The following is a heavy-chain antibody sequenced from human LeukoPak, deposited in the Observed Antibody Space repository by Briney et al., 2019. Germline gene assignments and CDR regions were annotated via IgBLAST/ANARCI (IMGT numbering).Heavy chain of an antibody. Sequence: GGSLRLSCAASGFTFSSCAITWVRQAPGKGLEWVSRISDTGGNTYYADSVKGRFTISRDNSKNTVYLEMSGLRVEDTAVFHCARKRGGIYDSRALDLWGQGTTVIVSS. J-gene: IGHJ6*02. CDR2: ISDTGGNT. V-gene: IGHV3-23*01. CDR1: GFTFSSCA. D-gene: IGHD3-22*01. CDR3: ARKRGGIYDSRALDL.